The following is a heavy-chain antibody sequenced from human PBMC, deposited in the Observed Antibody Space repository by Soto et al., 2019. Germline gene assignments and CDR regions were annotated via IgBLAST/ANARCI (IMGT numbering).Heavy chain of an antibody. CDR3: ARDPQTGTTAPPFDI. CDR2: ISAYNGNT. Sequence: QVQLVQSGAEVKKPGASVKVSCKASGYTFTSYGISWVRQAPGQGLEWMGWISAYNGNTNYAQKLQGRVTMTTDISTSTAYMELRSLRSDDTAVYYCARDPQTGTTAPPFDIWGQGTMVTVSS. V-gene: IGHV1-18*01. CDR1: GYTFTSYG. J-gene: IGHJ3*02. D-gene: IGHD1-7*01.